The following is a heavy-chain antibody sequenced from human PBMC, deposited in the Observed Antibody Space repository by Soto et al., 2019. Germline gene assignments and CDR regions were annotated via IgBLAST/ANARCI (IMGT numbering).Heavy chain of an antibody. CDR3: ARSPGGYYIY. D-gene: IGHD3-9*01. CDR1: GFSFSSYW. CDR2: INTDGSST. Sequence: EVQLVESGGGLVQPGGSLRLSCADSGFSFSSYWMHWVLQGPGKGLVWVSRINTDGSSTNYADSVKGRFTISRDNAKNTVYLQMNSLRAEDTAVYYCARSPGGYYIYWGQGTMVTVSS. V-gene: IGHV3-74*01. J-gene: IGHJ3*01.